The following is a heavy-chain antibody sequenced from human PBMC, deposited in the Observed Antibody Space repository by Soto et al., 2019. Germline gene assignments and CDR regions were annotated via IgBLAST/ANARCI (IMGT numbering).Heavy chain of an antibody. J-gene: IGHJ4*02. Sequence: PSETLSLTCAVYGGSIISNYWWAWIRQSPGEGLVWIGSIYHSGTTYYNPSLESRVTISVDTSESRFALRLTSVTAADSAVYYCVRSSGVPTPDFAYWGQGTLVTVSS. D-gene: IGHD3-10*01. CDR3: VRSSGVPTPDFAY. V-gene: IGHV4-38-2*01. CDR1: GGSIISNYW. CDR2: IYHSGTT.